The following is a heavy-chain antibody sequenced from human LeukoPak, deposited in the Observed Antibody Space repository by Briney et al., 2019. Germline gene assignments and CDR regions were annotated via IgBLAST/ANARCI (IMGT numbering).Heavy chain of an antibody. CDR2: LYHSGST. D-gene: IGHD2-2*02. CDR3: ARECSSTTYYTRSFDP. CDR1: GYSISSGYY. V-gene: IGHV4-38-2*02. Sequence: SETLSLTCIVSGYSISSGYYWGWIRQPPGKGLEWIGNLYHSGSTYYNPSLRSRATISGDTSKNQFSLSLSSVTAADTAVYYCARECSSTTYYTRSFDPWGQGTLVTVSS. J-gene: IGHJ5*02.